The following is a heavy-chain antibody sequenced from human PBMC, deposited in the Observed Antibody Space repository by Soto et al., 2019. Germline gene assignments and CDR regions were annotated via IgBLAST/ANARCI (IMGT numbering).Heavy chain of an antibody. CDR3: AKENFRPLYDSSGYYYTGPVDY. Sequence: PGGSLRLSCAASGFTFSSYAMSWVRQAPGKGLEWVSAISGSGGSTYYADSVKGRFTISRDNSKNTLYLQMNSLRAEDTAVYYCAKENFRPLYDSSGYYYTGPVDYWGQGTLVTVSS. D-gene: IGHD3-22*01. V-gene: IGHV3-23*01. CDR1: GFTFSSYA. CDR2: ISGSGGST. J-gene: IGHJ4*02.